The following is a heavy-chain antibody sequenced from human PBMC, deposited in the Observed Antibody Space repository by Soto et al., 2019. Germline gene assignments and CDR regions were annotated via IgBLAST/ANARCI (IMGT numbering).Heavy chain of an antibody. CDR1: GFTFSDYY. D-gene: IGHD2-2*01. V-gene: IGHV3-11*01. Sequence: PGGSLRLSCAASGFTFSDYYMSWIRQAPGKGLEWVSYISSSGSTIYYADSVKGRFTISRDNAKNSLYLQMNSLRAEDTAVYYCARDTEYCSSTSCYIDYWGQGTLVTVSS. J-gene: IGHJ4*02. CDR2: ISSSGSTI. CDR3: ARDTEYCSSTSCYIDY.